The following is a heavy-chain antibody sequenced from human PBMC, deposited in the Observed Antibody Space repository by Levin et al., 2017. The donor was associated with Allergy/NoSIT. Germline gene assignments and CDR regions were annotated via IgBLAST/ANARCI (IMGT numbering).Heavy chain of an antibody. CDR1: GFTLRSSS. D-gene: IGHD6-13*01. CDR2: ISSTSSTI. V-gene: IGHV3-48*01. CDR3: ARDIVAVGTGASWYYYGLDV. Sequence: LSLTCAASGFTLRSSSMNWVRQAPGKGLEWVSYISSTSSTIYYADSVEGRFTIFRDNAKNSLYLQMNSLRAEDTAVYYCARDIVAVGTGASWYYYGLDVWGQGTTVTVSS. J-gene: IGHJ6*02.